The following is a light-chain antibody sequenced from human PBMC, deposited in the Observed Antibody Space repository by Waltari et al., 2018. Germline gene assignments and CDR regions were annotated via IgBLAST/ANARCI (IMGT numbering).Light chain of an antibody. J-gene: IGLJ3*02. V-gene: IGLV4-69*01. CDR1: SGHSSTI. Sequence: QLVLTQSPSAYASLGASVKLTCTLSSGHSSTIIAWLQQQPGKGPRYLMKVNSDGSHKKGDEIPDRFSGSSSGAERYLTISSLQSEDEADYYCETGGHGTWVFGGGTKLTVL. CDR2: VNSDGSH. CDR3: ETGGHGTWV.